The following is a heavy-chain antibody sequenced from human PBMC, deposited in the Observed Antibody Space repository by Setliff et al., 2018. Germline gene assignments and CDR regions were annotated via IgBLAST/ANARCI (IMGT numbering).Heavy chain of an antibody. CDR2: INQGGGEQ. CDR1: GFTFSSLW. V-gene: IGHV3-7*01. CDR3: ARDPEGGEFDI. Sequence: GGSLRLSCAASGFTFSSLWMAWVRQAPGKGLEWVANINQGGGEQFYVDSVRGRFIISRDNAKNSLYLHMSSLRAEDTAVYYCARDPEGGEFDIWGQGTLVTVSS. J-gene: IGHJ3*02. D-gene: IGHD2-21*01.